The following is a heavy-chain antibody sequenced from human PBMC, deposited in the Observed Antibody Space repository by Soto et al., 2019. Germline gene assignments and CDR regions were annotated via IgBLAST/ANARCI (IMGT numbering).Heavy chain of an antibody. CDR3: AKTHYDILTGYPWGAFDI. Sequence: GGSLRLSCAASGFTFSSYAMSWVRQAPGKGLEWVSAISGSGGSTYYADSVKGRFTISRDNSKNTLYLQMNSLRAEDTAVYYCAKTHYDILTGYPWGAFDIWGQGTRVTVSS. V-gene: IGHV3-23*01. CDR2: ISGSGGST. J-gene: IGHJ3*02. CDR1: GFTFSSYA. D-gene: IGHD3-9*01.